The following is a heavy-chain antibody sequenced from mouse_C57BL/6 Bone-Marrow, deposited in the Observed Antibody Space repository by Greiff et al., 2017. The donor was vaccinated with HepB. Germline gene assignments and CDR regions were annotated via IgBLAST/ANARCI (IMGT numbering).Heavy chain of an antibody. CDR1: GYTFTDYY. D-gene: IGHD2-3*01. CDR2: INPYNGGT. V-gene: IGHV1-19*01. CDR3: ARGLLPFDY. Sequence: EVQLQQSGPVLVKPGASVKMSCKASGYTFTDYYMNWVKQSHGKSLEWIGVINPYNGGTSYNQKFKGKATLTVDKSSSTAYMELNSLTSEDSAVYYCARGLLPFDYWGQGTTLTVSS. J-gene: IGHJ2*01.